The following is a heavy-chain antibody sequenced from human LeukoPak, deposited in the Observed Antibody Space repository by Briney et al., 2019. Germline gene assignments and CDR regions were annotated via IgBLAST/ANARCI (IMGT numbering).Heavy chain of an antibody. Sequence: ASVKVSCKASGYTFTSYYMHWVRQAPGQGLEWMGLITPSGSDTVYAQKFQGRLTMTRDMSTSTDYMGLSSLRFDDTAVYYCARDNSVGDTAWWFDPWGQGTLVTVSS. D-gene: IGHD1-26*01. CDR1: GYTFTSYY. CDR2: ITPSGSDT. J-gene: IGHJ5*02. V-gene: IGHV1-46*01. CDR3: ARDNSVGDTAWWFDP.